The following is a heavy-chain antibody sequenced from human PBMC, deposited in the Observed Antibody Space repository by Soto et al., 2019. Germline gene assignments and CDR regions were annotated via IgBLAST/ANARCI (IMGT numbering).Heavy chain of an antibody. J-gene: IGHJ6*02. CDR3: KHIGGLGLYGMDR. Sequence: QITLKGSGPTLVKPTQTLTLTCTFSGFSLSTSGVGVGWVRQPQGKALEWLALIYSNDDKRFSTSLKGRLTITKDTSKNQVVLTTTNMDPVDTARYYCKHIGGLGLYGMDRWGQGTTVTRSS. CDR1: GFSLSTSGVG. CDR2: IYSNDDK. D-gene: IGHD3-16*01. V-gene: IGHV2-5*01.